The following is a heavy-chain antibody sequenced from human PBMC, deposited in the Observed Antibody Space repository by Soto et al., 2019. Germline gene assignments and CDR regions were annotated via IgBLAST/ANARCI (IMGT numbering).Heavy chain of an antibody. CDR3: GQSSSWVHYFDY. V-gene: IGHV4-39*01. J-gene: IGHJ4*02. D-gene: IGHD6-13*01. CDR1: GGSISSSSYY. Sequence: SETLSLTCTVSGGSISSSSYYWGWIRQPPGKGLEWIGSIYYSGSTYYNPSLKSRVTISVDTSKNQFSLKLSSVTAADTAVYYCGQSSSWVHYFDYWGQGTLVTVSS. CDR2: IYYSGST.